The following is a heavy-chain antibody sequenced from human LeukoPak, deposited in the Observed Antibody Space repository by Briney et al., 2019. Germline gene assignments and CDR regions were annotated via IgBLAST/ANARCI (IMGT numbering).Heavy chain of an antibody. J-gene: IGHJ4*02. CDR2: ISYDGSNK. V-gene: IGHV3-30-3*01. CDR3: ARSRDGYSPCDY. Sequence: QPGGSLRLSCAASGFTFSSYAMHGVRQAPGKGLEWVAVISYDGSNKYYADSVKSRFTISRDNSKNTLYLQMNSLRAEDTAVYYCARSRDGYSPCDYWGQGTLVTVSS. CDR1: GFTFSSYA. D-gene: IGHD5-24*01.